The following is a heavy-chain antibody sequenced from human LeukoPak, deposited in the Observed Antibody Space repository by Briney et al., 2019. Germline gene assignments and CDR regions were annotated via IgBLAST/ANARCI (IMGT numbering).Heavy chain of an antibody. V-gene: IGHV4-34*01. Sequence: PSETLSLTCAVYGGSFSGYYWSWIRQPPGKGLEWIGEINHSGSTNYNPSLKSRVTISVDTSNNQFSLKLTSVTAADTAVYFCARRSDSGSDDGEDYFDYWGQGTLVTVSS. CDR1: GGSFSGYY. CDR3: ARRSDSGSDDGEDYFDY. CDR2: INHSGST. J-gene: IGHJ4*02. D-gene: IGHD1-26*01.